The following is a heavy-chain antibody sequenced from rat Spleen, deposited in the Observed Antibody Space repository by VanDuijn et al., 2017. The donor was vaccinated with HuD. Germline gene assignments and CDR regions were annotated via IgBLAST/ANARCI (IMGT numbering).Heavy chain of an antibody. J-gene: IGHJ2*01. CDR1: GFSLTSYS. CDR2: IWGNGNT. V-gene: IGHV2-13*01. Sequence: QVQLKESGPGLVQPSETLSLTCTVSGFSLTSYSVSWVRQPSGKGPEWMGVIWGNGNTNYNSALKSRLSISRDTSKSQVYLKMNSLQTEDTATYYCARANRDSYAHFDYWGQGVMVTVSS. D-gene: IGHD1-12*01. CDR3: ARANRDSYAHFDY.